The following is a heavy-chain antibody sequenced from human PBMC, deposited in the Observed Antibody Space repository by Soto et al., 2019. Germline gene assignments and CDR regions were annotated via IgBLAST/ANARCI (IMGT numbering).Heavy chain of an antibody. J-gene: IGHJ4*02. V-gene: IGHV2-5*02. CDR3: XXXXXXXXXXYSFDY. CDR1: GFSLTTSGVG. Sequence: QITLKESGPTLVRPTQTLTLTCTFSGFSLTTSGVGVGWIRQPPGKALEWLAVIYWDDDKRYSSSLKSRLTITKDTSKNQVVLTMTNMDPVDTATXXXXXXXXXXXXXYSFDYWGQGTLVTVSS. D-gene: IGHD2-21*01. CDR2: IYWDDDK.